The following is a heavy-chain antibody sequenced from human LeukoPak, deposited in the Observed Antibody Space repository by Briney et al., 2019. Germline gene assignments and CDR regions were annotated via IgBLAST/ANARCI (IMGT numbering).Heavy chain of an antibody. CDR3: ARGAGPIVVVTASFDY. Sequence: SETLSLTCTVSGGSISSYYWSWIRQPAGKGLEWIGRIYTSGSTNYNPSLKSRVTMSVDTSKNQFSLKLSSVTAADTAVYYCARGAGPIVVVTASFDYWGQGTLVTVSS. D-gene: IGHD2-21*02. CDR1: GGSISSYY. J-gene: IGHJ4*02. CDR2: IYTSGST. V-gene: IGHV4-4*07.